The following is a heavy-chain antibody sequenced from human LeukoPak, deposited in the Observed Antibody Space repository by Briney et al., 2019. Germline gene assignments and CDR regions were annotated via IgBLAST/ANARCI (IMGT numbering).Heavy chain of an antibody. J-gene: IGHJ5*02. CDR2: INGAGDRT. CDR1: GFTFSGFS. D-gene: IGHD1-7*01. Sequence: GGSLRLSCAGSGFTFSGFSMPWVRQTPGRGLEYVSAINGAGDRTYYADSVKGRFSISRDNSKNTLYLQMGNLRGEDMALYFCARIGMENFYDLWGQGTLVTVSA. V-gene: IGHV3-64*02. CDR3: ARIGMENFYDL.